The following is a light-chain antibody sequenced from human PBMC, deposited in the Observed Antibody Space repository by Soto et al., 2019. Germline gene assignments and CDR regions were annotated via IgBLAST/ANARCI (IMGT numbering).Light chain of an antibody. J-gene: IGKJ3*01. Sequence: EIFLTQAPGTLSLSPVERATLSCRASQSVSSSYLAWYQQKPGQAPRLLIYGASSRATGIPDRFSGSGSGTDFTLTISRLEPEDFAVYYCQQYGSSRFTFGPGTRWIS. CDR1: QSVSSSY. CDR2: GAS. CDR3: QQYGSSRFT. V-gene: IGKV3-20*01.